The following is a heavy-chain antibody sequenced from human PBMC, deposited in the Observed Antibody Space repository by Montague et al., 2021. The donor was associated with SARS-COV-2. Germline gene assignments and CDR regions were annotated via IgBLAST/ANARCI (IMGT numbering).Heavy chain of an antibody. CDR2: VDQSGNT. D-gene: IGHD2-15*01. V-gene: IGHV4-34*01. Sequence: SETLSLTCAVYGGSFRNYYWSWIRQSPGKGLEWIGEVDQSGNTNYNPSLKSRVTISADISKNQFSVKLASATAADTGIYYYARGKRDFPIVVLGASTRTYFGSWGQGTPVTVSS. CDR3: ARGKRDFPIVVLGASTRTYFGS. CDR1: GGSFRNYY. J-gene: IGHJ4*01.